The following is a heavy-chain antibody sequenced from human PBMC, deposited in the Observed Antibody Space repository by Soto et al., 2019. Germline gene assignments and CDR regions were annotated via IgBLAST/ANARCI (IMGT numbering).Heavy chain of an antibody. V-gene: IGHV4-31*03. Sequence: SETLSLTCTVSGGSISSGGYYWSWIRQHPGKGLEWIGYIYYSGSTYYNPSLKSRVTISVDTSKNQFSLKLSSVTAADTAVYYCAREDYYDSSGTPEGHFDYWGQGTLVTVSS. J-gene: IGHJ4*02. CDR1: GGSISSGGYY. CDR2: IYYSGST. D-gene: IGHD3-22*01. CDR3: AREDYYDSSGTPEGHFDY.